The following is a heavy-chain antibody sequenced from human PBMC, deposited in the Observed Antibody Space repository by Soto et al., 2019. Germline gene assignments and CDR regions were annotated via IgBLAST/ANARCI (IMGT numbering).Heavy chain of an antibody. CDR1: GFTFSDYW. Sequence: EVPLVESGGGLVQPGGSLTLSCAASGFTFSDYWMSWVRQAPGKGLEWVANIKRDGRGEYYIDSVKGRFTISRDNAQNSLFLRMNSLRADDTAMYYCAKGGVSYAECESWGQGTLVTVSS. CDR2: IKRDGRGE. CDR3: AKGGVSYAECES. D-gene: IGHD2-8*01. V-gene: IGHV3-7*01. J-gene: IGHJ5*02.